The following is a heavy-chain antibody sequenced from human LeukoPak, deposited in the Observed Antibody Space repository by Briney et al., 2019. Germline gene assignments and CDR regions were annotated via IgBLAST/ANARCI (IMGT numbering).Heavy chain of an antibody. CDR2: ISGAGGSS. D-gene: IGHD3-22*01. Sequence: GGSLRLSCATSGFAFSSSSMSWVRQAPGKGLEWVSTISGAGGSSWYAESAKGRFTISRDNSMNSVSLQMSSLRVEDTAIYYCTKDDSSSWYDYFFDYWGQGTLVTVSS. V-gene: IGHV3-23*01. CDR3: TKDDSSSWYDYFFDY. J-gene: IGHJ4*02. CDR1: GFAFSSSS.